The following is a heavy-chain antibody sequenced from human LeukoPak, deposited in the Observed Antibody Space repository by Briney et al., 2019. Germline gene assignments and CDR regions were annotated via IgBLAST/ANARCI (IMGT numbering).Heavy chain of an antibody. CDR3: ARSGGYDRPFDY. J-gene: IGHJ4*02. CDR2: IYYSGST. CDR1: GGSISSDY. Sequence: PSETLSLTCTVSGGSISSDYWSWIRQPPGKGLEWIGYIYYSGSTNYNPSLKSRVTISVDTSKNQFSLKLSSVTAADTAVYYCARSGGYDRPFDYWGQGTLVTVSS. D-gene: IGHD5-12*01. V-gene: IGHV4-59*01.